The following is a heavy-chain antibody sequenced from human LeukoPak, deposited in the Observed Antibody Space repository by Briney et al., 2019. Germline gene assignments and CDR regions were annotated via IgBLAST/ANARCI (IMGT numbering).Heavy chain of an antibody. CDR1: GYTFTSYG. Sequence: GASVKVSCKASGYTFTSYGISWVRQAPGQGLEWMGWISAYNGNTNYAQKLQGRVTMTTDTSTSTAYMELRSLRSDDTAVYYCARAMGSYYYYYMDVWGKGTTVTVSS. CDR2: ISAYNGNT. V-gene: IGHV1-18*01. CDR3: ARAMGSYYYYYMDV. J-gene: IGHJ6*03. D-gene: IGHD3-16*01.